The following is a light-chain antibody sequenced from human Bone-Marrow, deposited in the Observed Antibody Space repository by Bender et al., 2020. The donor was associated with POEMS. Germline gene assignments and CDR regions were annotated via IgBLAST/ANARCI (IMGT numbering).Light chain of an antibody. CDR2: AVS. J-gene: IGLJ3*02. CDR3: SSYTTSSTVV. CDR1: SSDVGAYEF. V-gene: IGLV2-14*03. Sequence: QSAMTQPASVSGSPGQSITIPCTGTSSDVGAYEFVSWFQQHPDKAPKLMIYAVSNRPSGVSNRFSGSRSGNTASLTISWLRAEDEADYYCSSYTTSSTVVFGGGTRLTVL.